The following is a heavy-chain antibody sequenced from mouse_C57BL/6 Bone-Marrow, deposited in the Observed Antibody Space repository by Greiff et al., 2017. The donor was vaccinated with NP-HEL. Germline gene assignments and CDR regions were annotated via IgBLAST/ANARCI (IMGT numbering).Heavy chain of an antibody. D-gene: IGHD1-1*01. J-gene: IGHJ1*03. V-gene: IGHV14-1*01. CDR1: GFNIKDYY. CDR3: TTDYYGSSSWYFDV. CDR2: IDPEDGDT. Sequence: VQLQQSGAELVRPGASVKLSCTASGFNIKDYYMHWVKQRPEQGLEWIGRIDPEDGDTEYAPKFQGKATMTADTSSNTAYLQLSSLTSEDTAVYYCTTDYYGSSSWYFDVWGTGTTVTVSS.